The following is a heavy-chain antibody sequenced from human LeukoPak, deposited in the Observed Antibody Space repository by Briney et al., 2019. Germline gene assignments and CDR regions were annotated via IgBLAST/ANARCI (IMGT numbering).Heavy chain of an antibody. Sequence: PGGSLRLSCAASGFTFSSYSMNWVRQAPGKGLEWVSYISSSSSTIYYADSVKGRFTISRDNSKNTLYLQMNSLRAEDTAVYYCAKDLLPPWGQGTLVTVSS. D-gene: IGHD2-2*01. CDR1: GFTFSSYS. J-gene: IGHJ5*02. CDR2: ISSSSSTI. V-gene: IGHV3-48*01. CDR3: AKDLLPP.